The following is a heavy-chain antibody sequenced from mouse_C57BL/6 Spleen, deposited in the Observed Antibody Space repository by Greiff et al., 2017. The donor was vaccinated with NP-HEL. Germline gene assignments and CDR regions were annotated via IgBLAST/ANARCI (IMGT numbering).Heavy chain of an antibody. CDR1: GFTFSSYG. CDR3: ASRYYYGSSGYFDV. V-gene: IGHV5-6*01. D-gene: IGHD1-1*01. Sequence: EVHLVESGGDLVKPGGSLKLSCAASGFTFSSYGMSWVRQTPDKRLEWVATISSGGSYTYYPDSVKGRFTISRDNAKNTLYLQMSSLKSEDTAMYYCASRYYYGSSGYFDVWGTGTTVTVSS. CDR2: ISSGGSYT. J-gene: IGHJ1*03.